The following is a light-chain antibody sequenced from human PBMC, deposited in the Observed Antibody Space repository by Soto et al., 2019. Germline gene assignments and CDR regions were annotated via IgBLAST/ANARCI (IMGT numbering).Light chain of an antibody. CDR1: QTASNY. CDR3: QQTYTTPRT. Sequence: DTQMTQSPSYLSASVGDRISITCRASQTASNYVNWYQQKPGKAPTLLISATSTLQSGVPSRFRGSGSGTDFTLTITSLQPEDFGTYYCQQTYTTPRTFGQGPKVAIK. J-gene: IGKJ1*01. V-gene: IGKV1-39*01. CDR2: ATS.